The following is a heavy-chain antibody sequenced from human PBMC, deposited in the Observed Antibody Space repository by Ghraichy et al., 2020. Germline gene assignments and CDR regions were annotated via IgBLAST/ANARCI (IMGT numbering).Heavy chain of an antibody. D-gene: IGHD4-23*01. J-gene: IGHJ6*02. CDR1: GFTFSSYS. CDR3: AGGSKVVRFFYYDGMDV. Sequence: GGSLRLSCVGSGFTFSSYSMNWVRQSPGKGLEWVSYITSSSRTKSYADSVKGRFTISRDNAQNSLYLQMNSLRDEDTAVYYCAGGSKVVRFFYYDGMDVWGQGTTVTVSS. CDR2: ITSSSRTK. V-gene: IGHV3-48*02.